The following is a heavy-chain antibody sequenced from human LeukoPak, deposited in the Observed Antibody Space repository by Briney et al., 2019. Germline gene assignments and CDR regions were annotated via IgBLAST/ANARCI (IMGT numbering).Heavy chain of an antibody. Sequence: GGSLRLSCAASGFTFSSYAMSWVRQAPGKGLEWVSGINWNGGSTGYADSVKGRFTISRDNAKNSLYLQMNSLRAEDTALYYCARAYDPRVAAPFDYWGQGTLVTVSS. CDR2: INWNGGST. V-gene: IGHV3-20*04. D-gene: IGHD6-19*01. J-gene: IGHJ4*02. CDR1: GFTFSSYA. CDR3: ARAYDPRVAAPFDY.